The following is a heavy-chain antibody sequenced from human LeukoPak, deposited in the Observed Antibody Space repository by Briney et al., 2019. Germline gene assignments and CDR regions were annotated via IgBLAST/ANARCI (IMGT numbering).Heavy chain of an antibody. Sequence: GGSLRLSCAASGFTFSDYYMSWIRQAPGKGLEWVSYISSSSSYTNYADSVKGRFTISRDNAKNSPYLQMNSLRAEDTAVYYCARSYSGYDWPATFDYWGQGTLVTVSS. CDR1: GFTFSDYY. V-gene: IGHV3-11*06. CDR3: ARSYSGYDWPATFDY. D-gene: IGHD5-12*01. J-gene: IGHJ4*02. CDR2: ISSSSSYT.